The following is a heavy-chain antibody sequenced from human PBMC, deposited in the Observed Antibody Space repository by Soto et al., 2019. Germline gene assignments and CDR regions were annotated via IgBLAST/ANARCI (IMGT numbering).Heavy chain of an antibody. D-gene: IGHD5-12*01. CDR2: INAGNGNT. Sequence: ASVKVSCKASGYTFTSYAMHWVRQAPGQRLEWMGWINAGNGNTKYSQKFQGRVTITRDTSASTAYMELSSLRSEDTAVYYCAGRGYSGYDHYYYYMDVWGKGTTVTVSS. J-gene: IGHJ6*03. CDR3: AGRGYSGYDHYYYYMDV. V-gene: IGHV1-3*01. CDR1: GYTFTSYA.